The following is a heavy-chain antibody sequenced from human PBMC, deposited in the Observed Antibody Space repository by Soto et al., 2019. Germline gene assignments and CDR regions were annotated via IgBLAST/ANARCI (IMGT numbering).Heavy chain of an antibody. CDR2: MYHRETT. CDR1: GDSLSSGDYY. CDR3: ARGNPYDYETNGQGAFDI. J-gene: IGHJ3*02. Sequence: SETLSLTCSVSGDSLSSGDYYWNWIRQSPGKGVEWIGYMYHRETTYYHPSLRSRVSISRDVSKNQFSLDLRSVTAADTALYYCARGNPYDYETNGQGAFDIWGHATMVTVSS. D-gene: IGHD3-22*01. V-gene: IGHV4-30-4*01.